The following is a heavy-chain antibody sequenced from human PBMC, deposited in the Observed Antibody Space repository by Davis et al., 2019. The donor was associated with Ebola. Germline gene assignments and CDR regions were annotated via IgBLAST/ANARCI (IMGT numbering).Heavy chain of an antibody. CDR1: GFTFNNYV. V-gene: IGHV3-23*01. D-gene: IGHD6-19*01. CDR3: ARGGTGYSSGWPTF. J-gene: IGHJ4*02. CDR2: ITSGGGST. Sequence: GESLKISCTATGFTFNNYVMTWVRQAPGKGLEWVSTITSGGGSTYYADSVRGRFTISRDNSRDTLFLRMIGLRADDTALYYCARGGTGYSSGWPTFWGQGTLVTVSS.